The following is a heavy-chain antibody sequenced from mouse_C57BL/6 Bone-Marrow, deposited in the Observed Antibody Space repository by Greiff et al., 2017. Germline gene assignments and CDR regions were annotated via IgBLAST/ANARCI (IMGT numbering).Heavy chain of an antibody. CDR1: GFSLTSYG. Sequence: VQLVESGPGLVQPSQSLSITCTVSGFSLTSYGVHWVRQSPGKGLEWLGVIWSGGSTDCNAAFISRLSISKDDSKSQVFFKMNSLQADDKAIYYCATNYDYYGSSYEDYYAMDYWGQGTSVTVSS. CDR3: ATNYDYYGSSYEDYYAMDY. D-gene: IGHD1-1*01. J-gene: IGHJ4*01. CDR2: IWSGGST. V-gene: IGHV2-2*01.